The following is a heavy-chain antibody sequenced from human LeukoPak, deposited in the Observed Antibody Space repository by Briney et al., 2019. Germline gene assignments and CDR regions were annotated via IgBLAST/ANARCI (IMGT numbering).Heavy chain of an antibody. CDR2: ISAYNGNT. J-gene: IGHJ4*02. CDR1: GYTFTSYD. Sequence: VASVKVSCKASGYTFTSYDINWVRQAPGQGLEWMGWISAYNGNTNYAQKLQGRVTMTTDTSTSTAYMELRSLRSDDTAVYYCARDLVAVTRYNYRPAPDYWGQGTLVTVSS. V-gene: IGHV1-18*01. CDR3: ARDLVAVTRYNYRPAPDY. D-gene: IGHD5-24*01.